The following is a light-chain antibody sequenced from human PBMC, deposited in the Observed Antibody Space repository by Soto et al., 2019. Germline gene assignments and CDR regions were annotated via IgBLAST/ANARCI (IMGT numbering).Light chain of an antibody. CDR1: QSVSAY. CDR3: QQRSGWPPVYS. Sequence: EIVLTQSPATLPLSPGESATLSCRASQSVSAYLAWYQQKPGQAPRLLIYDASSRSTGIPARFSGSGSGTEFTLTINSLEPEDFAVYYCQQRSGWPPVYSFDQGTKVEIK. J-gene: IGKJ2*01. CDR2: DAS. V-gene: IGKV3-11*01.